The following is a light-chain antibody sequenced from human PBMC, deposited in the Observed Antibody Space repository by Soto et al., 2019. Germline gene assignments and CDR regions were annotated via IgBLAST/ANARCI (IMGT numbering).Light chain of an antibody. CDR2: DAS. V-gene: IGKV1-5*01. CDR1: QSISSW. CDR3: QQYNSYSPLT. Sequence: IQLTQSPSSLSASVGYRVTITCRASQSISSWLAWYQQKPGKTPKLLIYDASSLESGVPSRFSGSGSGTDFTLTISSLQPDDFATYYCQQYNSYSPLTFGGGTKVDIK. J-gene: IGKJ4*01.